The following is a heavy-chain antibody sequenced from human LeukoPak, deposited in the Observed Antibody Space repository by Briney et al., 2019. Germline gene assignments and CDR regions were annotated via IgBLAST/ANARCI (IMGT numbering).Heavy chain of an antibody. CDR3: ARDGSGDWFDY. V-gene: IGHV1-18*01. D-gene: IGHD2-21*02. J-gene: IGHJ4*02. Sequence: ASVKVPCKASNYSFTSYGISWVRQAPGQGLEWMAWINAYNGDTNYAQKLQGRVTLTTETSTSTAYMELRSLRSDDTAVYYCARDGSGDWFDYWGQGTLVTVSS. CDR1: NYSFTSYG. CDR2: INAYNGDT.